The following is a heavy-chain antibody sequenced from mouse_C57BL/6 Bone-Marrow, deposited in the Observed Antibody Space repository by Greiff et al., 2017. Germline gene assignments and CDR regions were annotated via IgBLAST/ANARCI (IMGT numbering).Heavy chain of an antibody. CDR1: GYAFSSSW. CDR2: IYPGDGDT. V-gene: IGHV1-82*01. CDR3: ARVYYYGSSHYFDY. D-gene: IGHD1-1*01. J-gene: IGHJ2*01. Sequence: QVQLQQSGPELVKPGASVKISCKASGYAFSSSWMNWVKQRPGKGLEWIGRIYPGDGDTNYNGKFKGKATLTADKSSSTAYMQLSSLTSEDSAVYVCARVYYYGSSHYFDYWGQGTTLTVSS.